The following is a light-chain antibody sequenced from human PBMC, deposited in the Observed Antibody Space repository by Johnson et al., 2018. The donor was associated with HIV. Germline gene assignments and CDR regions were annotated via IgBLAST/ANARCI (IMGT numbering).Light chain of an antibody. CDR3: GTWDSSLSALYV. V-gene: IGLV1-51*01. Sequence: QSVLTQPPSVSAAPGQKVTISCSGSSSNIGNNYVSWYQQVPGAAPKLLIYDNNKRPSGIPDRFSGSQSGTSATLGITGLQTGAEADYYCGTWDSSLSALYVIGTGTKVTVL. CDR1: SSNIGNNY. J-gene: IGLJ1*01. CDR2: DNN.